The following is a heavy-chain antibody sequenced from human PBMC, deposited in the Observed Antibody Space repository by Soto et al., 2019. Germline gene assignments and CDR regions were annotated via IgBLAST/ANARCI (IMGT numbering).Heavy chain of an antibody. CDR3: AKRGSSSTFDS. D-gene: IGHD6-6*01. V-gene: IGHV3-23*01. J-gene: IGHJ4*02. CDR1: GFTFSSYA. Sequence: EVQLLESGGGLVQPGESLRLSCAASGFTFSSYAMSWVRQAPGKGLEWVSVISGSDDSTYYADSVKGRFTISRDNSKHTLYLQMNSLRAEDTAVYYCAKRGSSSTFDSWGQGTLVTVSS. CDR2: ISGSDDST.